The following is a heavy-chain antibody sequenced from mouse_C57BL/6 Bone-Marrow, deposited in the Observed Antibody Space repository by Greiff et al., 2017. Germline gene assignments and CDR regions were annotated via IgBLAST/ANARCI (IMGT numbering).Heavy chain of an antibody. Sequence: VQLQQSGAELVRPGASVTLSCKASGYTFTDYEMHWVKQTPVHGLEWIGAIDPETGGTAYNQKFKGKAILTADKSSSTAYMERRSLTSEDSAVYYCTRNRYYGSSYKDYWGQGTTLTVSS. CDR2: IDPETGGT. D-gene: IGHD1-1*01. CDR3: TRNRYYGSSYKDY. J-gene: IGHJ2*01. CDR1: GYTFTDYE. V-gene: IGHV1-15*01.